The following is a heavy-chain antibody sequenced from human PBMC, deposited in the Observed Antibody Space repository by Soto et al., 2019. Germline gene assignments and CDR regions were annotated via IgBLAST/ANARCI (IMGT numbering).Heavy chain of an antibody. CDR1: GFTFGRYG. J-gene: IGHJ4*02. V-gene: IGHV3-30*18. Sequence: VQLVESGGGVVQPGRSLRLLCEASGFTFGRYGMHWVRQAPGMGLEWVAVISWDGLAQCYGDSVRGRFTISRDNSQSTLYLQMNSLRTEDTAIYYCAKETIQVGGPNYFDYWGQGVLVTVSS. CDR2: ISWDGLAQ. D-gene: IGHD1-1*01. CDR3: AKETIQVGGPNYFDY.